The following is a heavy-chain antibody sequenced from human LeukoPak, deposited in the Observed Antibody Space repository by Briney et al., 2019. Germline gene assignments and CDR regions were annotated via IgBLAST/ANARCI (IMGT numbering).Heavy chain of an antibody. Sequence: ASVKVSCKVSGYTLTELSMHWVRQAPGKGLEWMGGFDPEDGETIYAQKFQGRVTMTEDTSTDTAYMELSSLRSEDTAVYYCATENWGKNWFDPWGQGNLVTVSS. CDR2: FDPEDGET. V-gene: IGHV1-24*01. J-gene: IGHJ5*02. D-gene: IGHD7-27*01. CDR1: GYTLTELS. CDR3: ATENWGKNWFDP.